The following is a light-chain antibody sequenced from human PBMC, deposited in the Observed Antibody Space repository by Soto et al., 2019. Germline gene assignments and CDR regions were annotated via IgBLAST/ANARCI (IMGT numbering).Light chain of an antibody. J-gene: IGKJ1*01. CDR3: QQYGSSPPWP. Sequence: EIVLTQSPGTLSLSPGGRATLSCRASQSVSSSYLAWYQQKPGQAPRLLIYGASSRATGIPDRFSGSGSGTDLTLTIRRLESEDFAVYYCQQYGSSPPWPFGQGTKVEIK. CDR2: GAS. V-gene: IGKV3-20*01. CDR1: QSVSSSY.